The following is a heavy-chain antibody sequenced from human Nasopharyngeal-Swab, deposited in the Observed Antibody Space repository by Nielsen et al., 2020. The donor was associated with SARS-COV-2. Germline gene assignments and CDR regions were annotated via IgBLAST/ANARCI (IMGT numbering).Heavy chain of an antibody. J-gene: IGHJ3*02. V-gene: IGHV4-61*01. CDR3: ARVAQQWLVLGALDI. D-gene: IGHD6-19*01. CDR2: IYYSGST. CDR1: GGSVSSGSYY. Sequence: SETLSLTCTVSGGSVSSGSYYWSWIRQPPGKGLEWIGYIYYSGSTNYNPSLKSRVTISVDTSKNQFSLKLSSVTAADTAVYYCARVAQQWLVLGALDIWGQGTMVTVSS.